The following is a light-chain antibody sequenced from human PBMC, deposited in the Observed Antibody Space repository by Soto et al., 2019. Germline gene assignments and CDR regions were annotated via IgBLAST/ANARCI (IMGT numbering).Light chain of an antibody. V-gene: IGKV3-15*01. CDR2: GTS. CDR3: QQYDNWPSVT. Sequence: IVMSQSPATLSVSPGERATLYCRASQSVGRSLAWYQQNPGQAPRLLIYGTSARATGIPATFSGSGSGTEFTLTISSLQSEDFAIYYCQQYDNWPSVTFGGGTKV. J-gene: IGKJ4*01. CDR1: QSVGRS.